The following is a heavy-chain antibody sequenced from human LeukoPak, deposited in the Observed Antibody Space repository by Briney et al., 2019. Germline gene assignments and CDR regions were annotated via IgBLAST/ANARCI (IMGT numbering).Heavy chain of an antibody. V-gene: IGHV4-39*07. J-gene: IGHJ4*02. CDR2: IYYSGST. Sequence: SETLSLTCTVSGVTIGNDYYYWGWIRQPPGKGLEWIGSIYYSGSTYYNPSLKSRVTISVDTSKNQFSLKVRSVTAADTAVYYCARHLRAGDLALDYWGQGTLVTVSS. CDR3: ARHLRAGDLALDY. D-gene: IGHD7-27*01. CDR1: GVTIGNDYYY.